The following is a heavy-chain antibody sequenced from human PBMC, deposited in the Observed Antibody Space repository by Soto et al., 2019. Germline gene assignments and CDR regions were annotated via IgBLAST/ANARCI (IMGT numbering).Heavy chain of an antibody. J-gene: IGHJ4*02. D-gene: IGHD6-13*01. CDR1: GGTFSSYA. CDR2: IIPIFGTA. Sequence: SVKVSCKASGGTFSSYAISWLLQAPGQGLEWMGGIIPIFGTANYAQKFQGRVTITADESTSTAYMELSSLRSEDTAVYYCARGRIAAAGIFDYWGQGTLVTVSS. V-gene: IGHV1-69*13. CDR3: ARGRIAAAGIFDY.